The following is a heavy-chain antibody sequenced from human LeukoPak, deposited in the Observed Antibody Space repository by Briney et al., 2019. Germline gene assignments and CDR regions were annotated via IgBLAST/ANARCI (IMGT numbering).Heavy chain of an antibody. CDR2: ISAYNGNT. CDR1: GYTFTSYG. CDR3: ARYKYYDILTGYYLEADY. D-gene: IGHD3-9*01. Sequence: GASVKVSCKASGYTFTSYGISWVRQAPGQGLEWMGWISAYNGNTNYAQKVQGRVTTTTDTSTSTVYVELRSLRSDDTAVYYCARYKYYDILTGYYLEADYWGQGTLVTVSS. V-gene: IGHV1-18*01. J-gene: IGHJ4*02.